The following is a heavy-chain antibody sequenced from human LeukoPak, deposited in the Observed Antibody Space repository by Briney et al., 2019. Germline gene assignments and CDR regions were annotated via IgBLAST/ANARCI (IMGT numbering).Heavy chain of an antibody. CDR2: ISAYNGNT. CDR1: GYTLTSYG. J-gene: IGHJ6*03. Sequence: ASVKVSCKASGYTLTSYGISWVRQAPGQGLEWMGWISAYNGNTNYAQKLQGRVTMTTDTSTSTAYMELRSLRSDDTAVYYCAREEGCTNGVCSSYYMDVWGKGTTVTVSS. CDR3: AREEGCTNGVCSSYYMDV. V-gene: IGHV1-18*01. D-gene: IGHD2-8*01.